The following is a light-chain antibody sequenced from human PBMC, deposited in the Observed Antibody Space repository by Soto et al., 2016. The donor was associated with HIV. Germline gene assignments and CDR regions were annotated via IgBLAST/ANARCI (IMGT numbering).Light chain of an antibody. CDR2: DDA. CDR1: NIGSKS. J-gene: IGLJ3*02. CDR3: QVWDSSSDHWV. V-gene: IGLV3-21*03. Sequence: SYVLTQPPSVSLAPGKTAEIPCGGNNIGSKSVHWYQQKPGQAPVLVLFDDAERPSGIPERFSSSNSGHTATLTISRVEAGDEADYYCQVWDSSSDHWVFGGGTKLTVL.